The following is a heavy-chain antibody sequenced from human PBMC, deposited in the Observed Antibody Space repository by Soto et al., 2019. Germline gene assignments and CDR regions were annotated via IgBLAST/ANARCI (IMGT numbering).Heavy chain of an antibody. CDR1: GGTFSSYA. J-gene: IGHJ6*02. CDR3: ARGYYDSRGSVQYYYGMDV. D-gene: IGHD3-22*01. Sequence: QVQLVQSGAEVKKPGSSVKVSCKASGGTFSSYAISWVRQAPGQGLEWMGGIIPIFGTANYAQKFQGRVTITADESTSTAYMELSSLRSEDTAVYYCARGYYDSRGSVQYYYGMDVWGQGTTVTVSS. V-gene: IGHV1-69*12. CDR2: IIPIFGTA.